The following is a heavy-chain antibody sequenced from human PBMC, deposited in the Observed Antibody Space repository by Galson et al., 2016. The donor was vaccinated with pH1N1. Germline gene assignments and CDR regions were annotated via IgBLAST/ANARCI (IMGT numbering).Heavy chain of an antibody. CDR1: GFTFSRYW. CDR2: IKEDGSAI. D-gene: IGHD2-8*02. J-gene: IGHJ4*02. CDR3: ARFTGGA. Sequence: SLRLSCAASGFTFSRYWMHWVRQAPGKGLEWVANIKEDGSAIYYVDSVKGRFTISRDNARDSLYPQMNNLRAEDTAVYYCARFTGGAWGQGTLVTVSS. V-gene: IGHV3-7*01.